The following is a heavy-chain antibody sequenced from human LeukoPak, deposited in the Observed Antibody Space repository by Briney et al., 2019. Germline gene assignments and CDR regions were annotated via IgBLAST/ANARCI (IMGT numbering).Heavy chain of an antibody. CDR2: INPSVGST. D-gene: IGHD6-6*01. Sequence: GASVKVSCKASGYTFSSYYMHWVRQAPGQGLEWMGIINPSVGSTSHAQKFQGRVTMTRDMSTSTAYMELSSLRSEDTAVYYCARELSSSSRLLDSWGQGTLVTVSS. CDR1: GYTFSSYY. CDR3: ARELSSSSRLLDS. V-gene: IGHV1-46*01. J-gene: IGHJ4*02.